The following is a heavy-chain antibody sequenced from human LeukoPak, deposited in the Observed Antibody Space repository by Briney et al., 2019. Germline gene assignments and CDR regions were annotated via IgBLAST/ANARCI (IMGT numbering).Heavy chain of an antibody. CDR2: ISSSSSYI. CDR1: GFTFSSYS. J-gene: IGHJ4*02. V-gene: IGHV3-21*01. CDR3: ARDPHSNYGY. Sequence: GGSLRLSCAASGFTFSSYSMNWVRQAPGKGLECVSSISSSSSYIYYADSVKGRFTISRDNAKNSLYLQMNSLRAEDTAVYYCARDPHSNYGYWGQGTLVTVSS. D-gene: IGHD4-11*01.